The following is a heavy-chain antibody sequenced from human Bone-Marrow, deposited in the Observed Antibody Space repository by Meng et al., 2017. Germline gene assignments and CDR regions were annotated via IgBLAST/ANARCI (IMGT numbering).Heavy chain of an antibody. J-gene: IGHJ4*02. Sequence: GESLKISCAASGFTFSSYAMSWVRQAPGKGLEWVSAISGSGGSTYYEDSVKGRFTISRDNSKNTLYLQMNSLRAEDTAVYYCARFCCGSGTSWGYWGQGTLVTVSS. CDR2: ISGSGGST. D-gene: IGHD3-10*01. CDR1: GFTFSSYA. V-gene: IGHV3-23*01. CDR3: ARFCCGSGTSWGY.